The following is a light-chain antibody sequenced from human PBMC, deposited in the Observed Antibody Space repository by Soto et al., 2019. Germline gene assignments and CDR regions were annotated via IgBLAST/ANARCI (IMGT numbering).Light chain of an antibody. CDR1: SSDVGGYNF. V-gene: IGLV2-8*01. J-gene: IGLJ1*01. Sequence: QSALTQPPSASGSPGQSVTISCTGTSSDVGGYNFVSWYQQRPGKAPKLIIYEVTKRPSGVPDRFSGSKSGNTASLTVSGLQAEDEADYYCSSYSGTNNYVFGTGTKLTVL. CDR2: EVT. CDR3: SSYSGTNNYV.